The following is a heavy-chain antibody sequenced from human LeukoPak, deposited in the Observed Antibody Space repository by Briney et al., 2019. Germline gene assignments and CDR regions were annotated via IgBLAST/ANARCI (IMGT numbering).Heavy chain of an antibody. D-gene: IGHD3-10*01. Sequence: SQTLSLTCTVSGGSISSGGYYWSWIRQPPGKGLEWIGYIYHSGSTYYNPSLKSRVTMSVDTSKNQFSLKLSSVTAADTAVYYCARDFDYYGSGNWFDPWGQGTLVTVSS. CDR3: ARDFDYYGSGNWFDP. J-gene: IGHJ5*02. V-gene: IGHV4-30-2*01. CDR1: GGSISSGGYY. CDR2: IYHSGST.